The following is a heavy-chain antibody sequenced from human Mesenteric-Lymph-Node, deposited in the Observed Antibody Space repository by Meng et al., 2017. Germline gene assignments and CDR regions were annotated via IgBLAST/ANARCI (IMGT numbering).Heavy chain of an antibody. J-gene: IGHJ5*02. Sequence: GESLKISYAASGFTFSSYAMSWVRQAPGKGLEWVSAISGSGGSTYYADSVKGRFTISRDNAKNSLYLQMNSLRAEDTAVYYCASIALGSPPNWFDPWGQGTLVTVSS. CDR3: ASIALGSPPNWFDP. CDR2: ISGSGGST. CDR1: GFTFSSYA. V-gene: IGHV3-23*01. D-gene: IGHD6-19*01.